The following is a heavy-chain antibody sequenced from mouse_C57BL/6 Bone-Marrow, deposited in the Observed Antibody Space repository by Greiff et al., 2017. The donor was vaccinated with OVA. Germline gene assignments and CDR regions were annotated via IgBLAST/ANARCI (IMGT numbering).Heavy chain of an antibody. CDR3: TTEAAQAAFYAMDY. Sequence: EVQLQQSGAELVRPGASVKLSCTASGFNIKDDYMPWVKQRPEQGLEWIGWIDPENGDPEYASKFQGKATITADTSSNTAYLQLSSLTSEDTAVYYCTTEAAQAAFYAMDYCGQGTSVTVSS. J-gene: IGHJ4*01. V-gene: IGHV14-4*01. CDR2: IDPENGDP. D-gene: IGHD3-2*02. CDR1: GFNIKDDY.